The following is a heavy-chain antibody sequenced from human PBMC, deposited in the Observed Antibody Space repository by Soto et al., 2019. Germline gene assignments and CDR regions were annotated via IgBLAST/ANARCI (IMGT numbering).Heavy chain of an antibody. CDR1: GGSISSGGYY. D-gene: IGHD5-12*01. Sequence: SETLSLTCTVSGGSISSGGYYWSWIRQHPGKGLEWIGYIYYSGSTYYNPSLKSRVTISVGTSKNQFSLKLSSVTAADTAVYYCATGGYEANGFDYWGQGTLVTVSS. CDR2: IYYSGST. J-gene: IGHJ4*02. CDR3: ATGGYEANGFDY. V-gene: IGHV4-31*03.